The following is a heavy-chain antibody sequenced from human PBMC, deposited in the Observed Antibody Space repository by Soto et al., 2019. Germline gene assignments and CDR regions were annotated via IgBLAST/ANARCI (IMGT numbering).Heavy chain of an antibody. Sequence: QVLLQESGPGLVKPSGTLSLTCAVSSDSISSSNWWSWARQPPGKGLEWIGEIYHSGSTNYNPSLKSRVTISVDKSKNQFSLNLSSVTAADTAVYYCARTTVTTNYYYYYMDVWGKGTTVTVSS. D-gene: IGHD4-17*01. CDR2: IYHSGST. CDR1: SDSISSSNW. CDR3: ARTTVTTNYYYYYMDV. V-gene: IGHV4-4*02. J-gene: IGHJ6*03.